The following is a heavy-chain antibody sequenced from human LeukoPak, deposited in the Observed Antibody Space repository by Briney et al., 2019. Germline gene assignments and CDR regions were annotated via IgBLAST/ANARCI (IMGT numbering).Heavy chain of an antibody. J-gene: IGHJ4*02. CDR1: GGSISSYY. V-gene: IGHV4-59*01. Sequence: KPSETLSLTCTGSGGSISSYYWSWIRQPPGKGLEWIGYIYCSGSTNYNPSLKSRVTISVDTSKNQFSLKLSSVTAADTAVYYCARVGSSWYGGDYYFDYWGQGTLVTVSS. CDR3: ARVGSSWYGGDYYFDY. CDR2: IYCSGST. D-gene: IGHD6-13*01.